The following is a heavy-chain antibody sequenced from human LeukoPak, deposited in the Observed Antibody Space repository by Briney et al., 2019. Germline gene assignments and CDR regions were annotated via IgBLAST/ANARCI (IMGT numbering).Heavy chain of an antibody. CDR2: INSDGRTT. Sequence: GGSLRLPCAAAGFTFSTYWMHWVRQVPGKGLVWVSRINSDGRTTGYADSVKGRFTISRDNAKNTLYLQMNSLRAEDTAVYYCARDPDSSGWSSIEYWGQGTLVTVSS. CDR1: GFTFSTYW. J-gene: IGHJ4*02. CDR3: ARDPDSSGWSSIEY. V-gene: IGHV3-74*01. D-gene: IGHD6-19*01.